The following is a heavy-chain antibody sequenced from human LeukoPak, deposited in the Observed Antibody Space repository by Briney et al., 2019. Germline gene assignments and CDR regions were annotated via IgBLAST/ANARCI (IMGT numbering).Heavy chain of an antibody. CDR3: ARFRWLAPFDY. D-gene: IGHD6-19*01. Sequence: SETLSLTCTVYGGSISSYYWSWIRQPPGKGLEWIGYIYYSGSTNYNPSLKSRVTIPVDTSKNQFSLKLSSVTAADTAVYYCARFRWLAPFDYWGQGTLVTVSS. CDR1: GGSISSYY. V-gene: IGHV4-59*01. J-gene: IGHJ4*02. CDR2: IYYSGST.